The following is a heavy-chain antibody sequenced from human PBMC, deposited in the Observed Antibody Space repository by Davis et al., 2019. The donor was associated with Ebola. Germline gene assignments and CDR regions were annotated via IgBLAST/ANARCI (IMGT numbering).Heavy chain of an antibody. Sequence: KVSCKASGYTFTSYWIGWVRQMPGKGLEWMGIISPGDSDAKYNPSFQGHVTISADKSISTAYLQWSLKASDTAMYYCARIKISLVRGVVIPGGAFDIWGQGTMVTVSS. V-gene: IGHV5-51*01. CDR3: ARIKISLVRGVVIPGGAFDI. D-gene: IGHD3-10*01. CDR1: GYTFTSYW. CDR2: ISPGDSDA. J-gene: IGHJ3*02.